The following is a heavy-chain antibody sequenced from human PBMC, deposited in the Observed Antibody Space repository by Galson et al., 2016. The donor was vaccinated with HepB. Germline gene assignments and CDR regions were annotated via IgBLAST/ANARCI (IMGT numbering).Heavy chain of an antibody. V-gene: IGHV4-30-4*01. CDR2: IYYSGST. CDR1: GGSVSSGDYY. CDR3: ARGGETLDY. Sequence: LSLTCTVSGGSVSSGDYYWSWIRQPPGKGLEWIGYIYYSGSTHYNPSLKSRVIISVDMSKNQFSLNLSSVTAADTAVYYCARGGETLDYWGQGTLVTVSS. J-gene: IGHJ4*02.